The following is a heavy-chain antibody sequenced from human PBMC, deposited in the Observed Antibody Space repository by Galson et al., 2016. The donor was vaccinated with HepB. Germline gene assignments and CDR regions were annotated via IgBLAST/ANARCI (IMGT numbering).Heavy chain of an antibody. Sequence: SLRLSCAASGFFFSNFVMTWVRQAPGKGLEWVSDISDNTAGTKYADSVKGRFTISRDNSKNTVYLQMNSLRVEDTAVYYCAKSSRGYCVGGSCQWFYFDSWGHGTLVIVSS. D-gene: IGHD2-15*01. CDR1: GFFFSNFV. V-gene: IGHV3-23*01. CDR3: AKSSRGYCVGGSCQWFYFDS. CDR2: ISDNTAGT. J-gene: IGHJ4*01.